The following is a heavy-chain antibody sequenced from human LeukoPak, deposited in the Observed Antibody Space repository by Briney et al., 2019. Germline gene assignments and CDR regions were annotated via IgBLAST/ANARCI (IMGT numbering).Heavy chain of an antibody. CDR2: IYYTGST. CDR3: ARHVHSTYYFDY. J-gene: IGHJ4*02. V-gene: IGHV4-59*08. Sequence: SETLSLTCTVSGGSISSYYWSWIRQPPGKGLEWIGYIYYTGSTNYNPSLKSRVTISVDTSKNQFSLKLSSVTAADTAVYYCARHVHSTYYFDYWGQGTLVTVSS. CDR1: GGSISSYY. D-gene: IGHD6-13*01.